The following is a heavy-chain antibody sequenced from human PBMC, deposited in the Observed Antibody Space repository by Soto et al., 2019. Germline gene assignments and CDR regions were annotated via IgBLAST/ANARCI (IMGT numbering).Heavy chain of an antibody. V-gene: IGHV3-66*01. Sequence: EVQLVESGGDLVQPGGSLRLSCAASGFAVSSNYMTWVRQAPGKGLEWVSVIHSGGDTHYADSVRGRFTISRDNSRNTLYLQMNSLGAEDTAVYYCGRSRTGTTYGGMDVWGQGTTVTVSS. CDR1: GFAVSSNY. CDR2: IHSGGDT. CDR3: GRSRTGTTYGGMDV. D-gene: IGHD1-7*01. J-gene: IGHJ6*02.